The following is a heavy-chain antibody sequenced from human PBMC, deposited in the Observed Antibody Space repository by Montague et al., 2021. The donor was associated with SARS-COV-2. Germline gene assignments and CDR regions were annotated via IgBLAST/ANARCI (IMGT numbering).Heavy chain of an antibody. CDR3: ARDRFDFGAGRQGTIDF. CDR1: GGSFSNHY. CDR2: MHFTGKT. V-gene: IGHV4-4*07. Sequence: SETLSLTCAISGGSFSNHYWSWIRQPAGKGLEWIGRMHFTGKTNFSPSFSSRLTMSADTSKNQFSLKLTSVTAADTAIYFCARDRFDFGAGRQGTIDFWGQGTLVTVSS. J-gene: IGHJ4*02. D-gene: IGHD3-10*01.